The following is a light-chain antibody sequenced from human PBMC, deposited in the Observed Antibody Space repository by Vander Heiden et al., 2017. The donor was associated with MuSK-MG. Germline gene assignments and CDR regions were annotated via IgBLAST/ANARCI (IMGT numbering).Light chain of an antibody. Sequence: DIQMTQSPSTLPASVRDRVTITCRASQIISTWLAWYQQKPGKAPKLLIYKASSLESGVPSRFSGSGSGTEFTLTISSLQPDDFATYYCQQDNSYPWTFGQGTKVEIK. V-gene: IGKV1-5*03. CDR2: KAS. J-gene: IGKJ1*01. CDR1: QIISTW. CDR3: QQDNSYPWT.